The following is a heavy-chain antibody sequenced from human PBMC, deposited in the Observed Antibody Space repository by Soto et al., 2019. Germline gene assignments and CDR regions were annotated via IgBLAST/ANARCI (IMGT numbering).Heavy chain of an antibody. J-gene: IGHJ6*02. D-gene: IGHD3-3*01. CDR1: GYTFTNYY. V-gene: IGHV1-46*01. Sequence: QVHLVQSGAEMKKPGASVKVSCKAFGYTFTNYYIHWARQAPGQGLEWMGMINPSGGGTNNAQKFQGRVTMTRDTFTNTVYMELSSLRSADTAVYYCARDRDFWSGYEYYYYGMDVWGQGTTLTVSS. CDR2: INPSGGGT. CDR3: ARDRDFWSGYEYYYYGMDV.